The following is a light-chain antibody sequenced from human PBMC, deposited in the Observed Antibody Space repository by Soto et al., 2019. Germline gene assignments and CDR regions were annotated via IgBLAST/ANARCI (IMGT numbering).Light chain of an antibody. CDR2: AVT. Sequence: QSALTQPASVSGSPGQSIAISCTGTSSDVGGYNYVSWYQQHPGKAPKLVIYAVTNRPSGVSDRFSGSKSGNTASLTISGLQAEDEADYYCTSYADSSHVVFGGGTKLTVL. J-gene: IGLJ2*01. CDR3: TSYADSSHVV. CDR1: SSDVGGYNY. V-gene: IGLV2-14*01.